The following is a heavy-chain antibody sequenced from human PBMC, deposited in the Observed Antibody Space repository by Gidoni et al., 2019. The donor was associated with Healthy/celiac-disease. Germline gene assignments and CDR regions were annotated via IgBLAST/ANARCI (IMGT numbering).Heavy chain of an antibody. J-gene: IGHJ5*02. CDR3: ARGLVTRGGWFDP. Sequence: QVQLQQWGAGLLKPSETLSLTCAVYGGSFSGYYWSWIRQPPGKGLEWIGEINHSGSTNYNPSLKSRVTISVDTSKNQFSLKLSSVTAADTAVYYCARGLVTRGGWFDPWGQGTLVTVSS. CDR1: GGSFSGYY. D-gene: IGHD4-4*01. CDR2: INHSGST. V-gene: IGHV4-34*01.